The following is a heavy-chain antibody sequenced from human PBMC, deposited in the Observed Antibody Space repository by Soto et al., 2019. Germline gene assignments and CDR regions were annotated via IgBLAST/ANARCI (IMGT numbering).Heavy chain of an antibody. J-gene: IGHJ4*02. Sequence: QVQLVQSGAEVKKPGASVKVSCKASGYTFTSYAMHWVRQAPGQRLEWMGWINAGNGNTKYSQKFQGRVTIARDTSASTAYMELSSLRSEDTAVYYCARGPGGPDGPGDYWGQGTLVTVSS. CDR2: INAGNGNT. CDR1: GYTFTSYA. D-gene: IGHD2-15*01. CDR3: ARGPGGPDGPGDY. V-gene: IGHV1-3*01.